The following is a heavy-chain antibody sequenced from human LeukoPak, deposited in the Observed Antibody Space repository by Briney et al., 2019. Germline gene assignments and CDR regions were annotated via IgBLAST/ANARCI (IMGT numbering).Heavy chain of an antibody. D-gene: IGHD3-22*01. CDR2: INHSGST. Sequence: SETLSLTCAVYGGSFSGYYWSWIRQPPGKGLEWIGEINHSGSTNYNPSLKSRVTISVDTSKNQFSLKLSSVTAADTAVYYCARRHSYYYDSSGPGGKFPFDYWGQGTLVTVSS. CDR1: GGSFSGYY. CDR3: ARRHSYYYDSSGPGGKFPFDY. J-gene: IGHJ4*02. V-gene: IGHV4-34*01.